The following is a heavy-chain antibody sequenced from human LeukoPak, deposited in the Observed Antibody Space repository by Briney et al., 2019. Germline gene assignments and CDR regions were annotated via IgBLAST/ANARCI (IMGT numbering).Heavy chain of an antibody. Sequence: PGGSLRLSCAASGFTFSTFWMSWLRQAPGKGLGWVDNIKQDGSEKYYVDAVKGRFTISRDNAKNSLYLQMNSLRAEDTAVYYCARDRGSQDYWGQGTLVTVSS. CDR2: IKQDGSEK. J-gene: IGHJ4*02. V-gene: IGHV3-7*05. CDR3: ARDRGSQDY. D-gene: IGHD3-10*01. CDR1: GFTFSTFW.